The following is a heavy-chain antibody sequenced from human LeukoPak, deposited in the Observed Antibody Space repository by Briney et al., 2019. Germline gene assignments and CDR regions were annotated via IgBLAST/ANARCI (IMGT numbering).Heavy chain of an antibody. CDR3: AGRYCSGGSCSEWYYFDY. Sequence: SETLSLTCTVSGGSISSYYWSWIRQPAGKGLEWIGRIYTSGSTNYNPSLKSRVTMSVDTSKNQFSLKLSSVTAADTAVYYCAGRYCSGGSCSEWYYFDYWGQGTLVTVSS. J-gene: IGHJ4*02. CDR1: GGSISSYY. D-gene: IGHD2-15*01. V-gene: IGHV4-4*07. CDR2: IYTSGST.